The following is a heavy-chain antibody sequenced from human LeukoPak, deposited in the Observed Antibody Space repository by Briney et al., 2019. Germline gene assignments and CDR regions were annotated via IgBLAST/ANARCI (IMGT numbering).Heavy chain of an antibody. J-gene: IGHJ4*02. D-gene: IGHD3-16*01. CDR1: GFTFSSYA. Sequence: GRSLRLSCAASGFTFSSYAMHWVRQAPSKGLEWVAVISYDGSNKYYADSVKGRFTISRDNSKNTLYLQMNSLRAEDTAVYYCARDYTGDFDYWGQGTLVTVSS. CDR3: ARDYTGDFDY. V-gene: IGHV3-30*04. CDR2: ISYDGSNK.